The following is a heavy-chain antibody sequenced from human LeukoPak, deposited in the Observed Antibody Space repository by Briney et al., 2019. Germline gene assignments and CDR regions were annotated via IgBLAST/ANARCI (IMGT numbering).Heavy chain of an antibody. CDR2: MYPNSGNA. CDR1: GGTFSSYA. V-gene: IGHV1-8*02. CDR3: ARGGSYSNYFYFDL. J-gene: IGHJ2*01. Sequence: ASVKVSCKASGGTFSSYAINWVRQAAGQGLEWMGWMYPNSGNAGYAQKFQGRVTMSRNTSISTAYMELSSLRSEDTAVYYCARGGSYSNYFYFDLWGRGTLVTVSS. D-gene: IGHD1-26*01.